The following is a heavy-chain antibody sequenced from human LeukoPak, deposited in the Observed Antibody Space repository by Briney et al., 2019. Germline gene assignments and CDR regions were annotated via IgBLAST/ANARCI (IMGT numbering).Heavy chain of an antibody. D-gene: IGHD3-22*01. CDR1: GFPFTLYN. CDR2: ISSSTNTI. Sequence: GGSLRLSCEVSGFPFTLYNMNWVRQAPGKGLEWLSYISSSTNTIYYADSVKGRFTISRDNAKNLLYLQMNSLRSEDTAVYYCASADYYDSSGGDAFDIWGQGTMVTVSS. J-gene: IGHJ3*02. CDR3: ASADYYDSSGGDAFDI. V-gene: IGHV3-48*04.